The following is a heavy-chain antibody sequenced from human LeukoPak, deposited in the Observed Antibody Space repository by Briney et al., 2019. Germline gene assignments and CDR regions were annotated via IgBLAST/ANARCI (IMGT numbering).Heavy chain of an antibody. D-gene: IGHD2-21*01. Sequence: GGSLRLSCPAPGFTSSTFARTWARQAPGKGLEWVSTVSGSASKTDYADFVNAPFTISRDNPTTTLYLQMTRLRAEDTAVYYCAQHRSHCVDAVIHNYYYTDVCGRPTTLTV. CDR1: GFTSSTFA. V-gene: IGHV3-23*01. CDR2: VSGSASKT. J-gene: IGHJ6*03. CDR3: AQHRSHCVDAVIHNYYYTDV.